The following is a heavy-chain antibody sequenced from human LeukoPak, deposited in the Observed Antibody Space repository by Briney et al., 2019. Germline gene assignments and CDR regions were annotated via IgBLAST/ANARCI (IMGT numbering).Heavy chain of an antibody. Sequence: PSETLSLTCTVSGVSISTYYWSWIRQPAGKGLEWIGRMYTSGSTNYNPSLKSRVTMSVDTSKNQFSLKLSSVTAADTAVYYCARPKLERRWNYFDYWGQGTLVTVSS. CDR2: MYTSGST. D-gene: IGHD1-1*01. CDR3: ARPKLERRWNYFDY. CDR1: GVSISTYY. J-gene: IGHJ4*02. V-gene: IGHV4-4*07.